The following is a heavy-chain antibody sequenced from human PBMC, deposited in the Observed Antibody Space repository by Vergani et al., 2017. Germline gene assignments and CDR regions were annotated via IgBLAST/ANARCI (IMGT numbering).Heavy chain of an antibody. Sequence: QVQLVESGGGVVQPGRSLRLSCAASGFTFSSYGMHWVRQAPGKGLEWVAVISYDGSNKYYADSVKGRFTISRDNSKNTLYLQMNSLRAEDTAVYYCARVRALYNWFDPWGQGTLVTVSS. CDR1: GFTFSSYG. V-gene: IGHV3-30*03. CDR3: ARVRALYNWFDP. CDR2: ISYDGSNK. J-gene: IGHJ5*02.